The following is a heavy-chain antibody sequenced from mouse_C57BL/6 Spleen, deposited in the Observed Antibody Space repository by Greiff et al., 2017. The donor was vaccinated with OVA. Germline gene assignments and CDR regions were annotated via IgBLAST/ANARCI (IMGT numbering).Heavy chain of an antibody. J-gene: IGHJ1*03. D-gene: IGHD1-1*01. CDR2: LSGGGGNT. CDR3: ARHYGSSLRGVVWYFDV. Sequence: EVQGVESGGGLVKPGGSLKLSCAASGFTFSSYTMSWVRQTPEKRLEWVATLSGGGGNTYYPDSVKGRFTISRDNAKNTLYLQMSSLRSEDTALYYCARHYGSSLRGVVWYFDVWGTGTTVTVSS. CDR1: GFTFSSYT. V-gene: IGHV5-9*01.